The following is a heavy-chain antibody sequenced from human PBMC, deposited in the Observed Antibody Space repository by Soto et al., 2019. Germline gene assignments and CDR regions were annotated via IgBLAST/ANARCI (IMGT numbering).Heavy chain of an antibody. Sequence: SETLSLTCTVSGGSMSSYYWTWIRQPPGKGLEWIGYIYNSERSNYSPSLKSRVTISVDTSKNQFSLKLSSVTAADTAVYYCARVPDYWGQGTLVTVSS. V-gene: IGHV4-59*12. J-gene: IGHJ4*02. CDR3: ARVPDY. CDR2: IYNSERS. CDR1: GGSMSSYY.